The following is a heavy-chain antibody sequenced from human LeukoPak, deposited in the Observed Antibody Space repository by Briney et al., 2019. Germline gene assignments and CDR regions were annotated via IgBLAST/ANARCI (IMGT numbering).Heavy chain of an antibody. CDR2: IRKNGGNT. J-gene: IGHJ4*02. CDR3: ARDSSEWELAHFAS. Sequence: GGSLTLSCLGSGFTFSWYGLNWVRQPPGRGLEYVSAIRKNGGNTYYVDSVKGRFTISRDNSKNTLYLQMNSLRAEDTAVYSWARDSSEWELAHFASWGQGTLVTVSS. V-gene: IGHV3-64*04. D-gene: IGHD1-26*01. CDR1: GFTFSWYG.